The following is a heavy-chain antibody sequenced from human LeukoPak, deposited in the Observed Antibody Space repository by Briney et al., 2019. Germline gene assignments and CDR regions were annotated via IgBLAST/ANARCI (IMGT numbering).Heavy chain of an antibody. CDR1: GFTFSSYA. CDR2: ISGSGGST. V-gene: IGHV3-23*01. D-gene: IGHD6-13*01. J-gene: IGHJ3*02. Sequence: GALRLSCAAPGFTFSSYAMSWVRQAPGKGLEWVSAISGSGGSTYYADSVKGRFTISRDNSKNTLYLQMNSLRAEDTAVYYCAKVDEQLEPGGAFDIWGQGTMVTVSS. CDR3: AKVDEQLEPGGAFDI.